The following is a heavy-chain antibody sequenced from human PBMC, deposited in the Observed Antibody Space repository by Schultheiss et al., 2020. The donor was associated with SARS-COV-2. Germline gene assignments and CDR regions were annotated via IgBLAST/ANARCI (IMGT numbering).Heavy chain of an antibody. V-gene: IGHV4-59*01. D-gene: IGHD6-13*01. CDR3: ARGFSSSWYAGMDV. CDR2: IYYSGST. CDR1: GFTFSDYY. Sequence: GSLRLSCAASGFTFSDYYMSWIRQAPGKGLEWIGYIYYSGSTNYNPSLKSRVTISVDTSKNQFPLKLSSVTAADTAVYYCARGFSSSWYAGMDVWGQGTTVTVSS. J-gene: IGHJ6*02.